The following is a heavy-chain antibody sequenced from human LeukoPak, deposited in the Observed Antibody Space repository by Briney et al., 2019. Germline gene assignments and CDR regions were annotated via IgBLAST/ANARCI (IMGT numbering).Heavy chain of an antibody. Sequence: PGGSLRLSCAASGFTVSSNYMSWVRQAPGKGLEWVSVIYSGGSTYYADSVKGRFTISRDNSKNTLYLQMNSLRAEDTAVYYCARDYDILTGYPRGGFDYWGQGTLVTVSS. D-gene: IGHD3-9*01. CDR1: GFTVSSNY. CDR2: IYSGGST. V-gene: IGHV3-53*01. CDR3: ARDYDILTGYPRGGFDY. J-gene: IGHJ4*02.